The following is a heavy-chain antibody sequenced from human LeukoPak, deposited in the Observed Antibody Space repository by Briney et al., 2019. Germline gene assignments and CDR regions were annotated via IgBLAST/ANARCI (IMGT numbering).Heavy chain of an antibody. Sequence: GGSLRLSCAASGFTVSSNYMSWVRQAPGKGPEWVSVIYSGGSTYYADSVKGRFTISRDNSKNTLYLQMNSLRAEDTAVYYCARDRYYSNYYYYGMDVWGQGTTVTVSS. D-gene: IGHD4-11*01. CDR3: ARDRYYSNYYYYGMDV. V-gene: IGHV3-66*01. CDR2: IYSGGST. CDR1: GFTVSSNY. J-gene: IGHJ6*02.